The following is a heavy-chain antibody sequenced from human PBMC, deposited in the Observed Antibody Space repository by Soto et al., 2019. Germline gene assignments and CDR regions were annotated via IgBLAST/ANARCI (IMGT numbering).Heavy chain of an antibody. V-gene: IGHV3-30*03. CDR2: ISHDEVNK. CDR3: VRVGWVGYYKSENSGFYPDS. Sequence: HPGGSLRLSCVASGFTFSSYGMNWVRQAPGKGLEWLAFISHDEVNKYYADSVKGRFTISRDNSKNTLYLQVNSLRAEDTAVYYCVRVGWVGYYKSENSGFYPDSWGQGVLVTVSS. J-gene: IGHJ4*02. CDR1: GFTFSSYG. D-gene: IGHD3-9*01.